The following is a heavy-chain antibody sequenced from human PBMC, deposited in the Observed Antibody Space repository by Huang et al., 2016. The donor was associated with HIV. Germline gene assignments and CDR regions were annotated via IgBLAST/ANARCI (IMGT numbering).Heavy chain of an antibody. Sequence: VQPGRSLRLSCAASGFTFRSYGMHWVRQAPGKGLEWVSFISYDGSNKYYADSVKGRFTISRDNSKHTLYLQMNSLRAEDTAVYYWAKYLSGGDGNWAYWGRGTLVTVSS. V-gene: IGHV3-30*18. J-gene: IGHJ4*02. CDR2: ISYDGSNK. D-gene: IGHD7-27*01. CDR1: GFTFRSYG. CDR3: AKYLSGGDGNWAY.